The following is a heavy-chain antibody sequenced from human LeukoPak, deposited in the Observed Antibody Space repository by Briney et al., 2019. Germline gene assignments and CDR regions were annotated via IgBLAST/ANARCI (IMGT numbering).Heavy chain of an antibody. D-gene: IGHD3-22*01. Sequence: PSETLSLTCTVSGYSISSGYYWGWIRQPPGKGLEWIGSIYHSGSTYYNPSLKSRVTISVDTSKNRFSLKLSSVTAADTAVYYCARVAHRITMIVVAHRSYYFDYWGQGTLVTVSS. V-gene: IGHV4-38-2*02. CDR2: IYHSGST. CDR3: ARVAHRITMIVVAHRSYYFDY. CDR1: GYSISSGYY. J-gene: IGHJ4*02.